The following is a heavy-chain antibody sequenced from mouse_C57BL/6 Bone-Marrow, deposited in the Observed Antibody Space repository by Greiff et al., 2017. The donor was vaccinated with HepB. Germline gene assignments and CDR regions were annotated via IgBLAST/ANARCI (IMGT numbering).Heavy chain of an antibody. J-gene: IGHJ2*01. D-gene: IGHD4-1*01. V-gene: IGHV1-81*01. CDR2: IYPRSGNT. CDR3: AREVTGTRDY. CDR1: GYTFTSYG. Sequence: QVQLQQSGAELARPGASVKLSCKASGYTFTSYGISWVKQRTGQGLEWIGEIYPRSGNTYYNEKFKGKATLTADKSSSTAYMELRSLTSEDSAVYFCAREVTGTRDYWGQGTTLTVSS.